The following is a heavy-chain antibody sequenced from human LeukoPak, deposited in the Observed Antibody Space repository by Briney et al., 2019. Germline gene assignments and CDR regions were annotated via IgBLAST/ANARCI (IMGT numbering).Heavy chain of an antibody. CDR2: IYNDGST. CDR1: GFAVSNNY. CDR3: AIDPAWLYFHL. J-gene: IGHJ1*01. Sequence: QPGGSLRLSCAGSGFAVSNNYMSWVRQAPGKGLEWVSVIYNDGSTYYSDSVKGRFTISRENSKNTMYLQMNSLRPEDSAIYYCAIDPAWLYFHLWGQGTLVTVSS. V-gene: IGHV3-53*01. D-gene: IGHD3-10*01.